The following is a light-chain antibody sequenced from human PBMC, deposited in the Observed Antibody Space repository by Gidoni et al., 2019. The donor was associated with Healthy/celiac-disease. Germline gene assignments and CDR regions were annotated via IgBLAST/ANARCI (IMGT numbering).Light chain of an antibody. CDR3: QVWDSSSDHVV. Sequence: SYVLTQPPSVSVAPGQTARITCGGNNIGSNSVHWYQQNPGQAPVLVVYDDSDRPSGIPERFSGSNSGNTATLTISRVEAGDEADYYCQVWDSSSDHVVFGGGTKLTVL. J-gene: IGLJ2*01. CDR1: NIGSNS. V-gene: IGLV3-21*02. CDR2: DDS.